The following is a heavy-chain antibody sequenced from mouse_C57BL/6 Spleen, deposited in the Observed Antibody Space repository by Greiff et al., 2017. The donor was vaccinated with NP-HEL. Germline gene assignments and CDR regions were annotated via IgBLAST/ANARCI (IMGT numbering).Heavy chain of an antibody. CDR2: IYPSDSET. V-gene: IGHV1-61*01. J-gene: IGHJ4*01. D-gene: IGHD4-1*01. CDR3: ARKTDWESYAMDY. Sequence: QVQLQHPGAELVRPGSSVKLSCKASGYTFTSYWMDWVKQRPGQGLEWIGNIYPSDSETQYNQKFKDKATLTVDKSSSTAYMQLSSLTSEDSAVYYCARKTDWESYAMDYWGQGTSVTVSS. CDR1: GYTFTSYW.